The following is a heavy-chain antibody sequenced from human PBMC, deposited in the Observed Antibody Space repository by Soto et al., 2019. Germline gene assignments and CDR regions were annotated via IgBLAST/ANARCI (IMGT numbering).Heavy chain of an antibody. D-gene: IGHD1-26*01. J-gene: IGHJ4*02. CDR1: GFTFSSYG. Sequence: GGSLRLSCAASGFTFSSYGMHWVRQAPGKGLEWVAVISYDGSNKYYADSVKGRFTISRDNSKNTLYLQMNSLRAEDTAVYYCAKDQYSGSYLSFWGQGTLVTVSS. CDR2: ISYDGSNK. V-gene: IGHV3-30*18. CDR3: AKDQYSGSYLSF.